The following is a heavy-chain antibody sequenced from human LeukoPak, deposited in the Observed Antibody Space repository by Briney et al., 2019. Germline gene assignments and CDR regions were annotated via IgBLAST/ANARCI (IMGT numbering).Heavy chain of an antibody. V-gene: IGHV6-1*01. D-gene: IGHD5-24*01. CDR2: TYYRSKWYN. J-gene: IGHJ4*02. Sequence: SQTLSLTCAISGDSVSSNSAAWNWISQSPSRGLEWLGRTYYRSKWYNDYAVSVKSRITINPDTSKNQFSLQLNSVTPEDTAVYYCARESGSVEMATDYWGQGTLVTVSS. CDR3: ARESGSVEMATDY. CDR1: GDSVSSNSAA.